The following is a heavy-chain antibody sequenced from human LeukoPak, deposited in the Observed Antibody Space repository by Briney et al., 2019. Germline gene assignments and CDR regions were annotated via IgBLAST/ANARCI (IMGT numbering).Heavy chain of an antibody. CDR3: ARDPPSRYGDENYFDY. CDR2: ISYDGSNK. Sequence: SGGSLRLSCAASGFTFSSYAMHWVRQAPGKGLEWVAVISYDGSNKYYADSVKGRFTISRDNSKNTLYLQMNSLRAEDTAVYYCARDPPSRYGDENYFDYWGQGTLVTVSS. J-gene: IGHJ4*02. D-gene: IGHD4-17*01. V-gene: IGHV3-30-3*01. CDR1: GFTFSSYA.